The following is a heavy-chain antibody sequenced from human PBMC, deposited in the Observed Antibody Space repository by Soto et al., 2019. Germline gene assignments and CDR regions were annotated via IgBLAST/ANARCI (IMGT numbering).Heavy chain of an antibody. CDR1: GFTFSSYS. CDR2: ISSSSSTI. J-gene: IGHJ6*02. CDR3: ARIAAGIFYYYYGMDV. V-gene: IGHV3-48*01. Sequence: GSLRLSCAASGFTFSSYSMNWVRQAPGKGLEWVSYISSSSSTIYYADSVKGRFTISRDNAKNSLYLQMNSLRAEDTAVYYCARIAAGIFYYYYGMDVWGQGTTVTVSS. D-gene: IGHD6-13*01.